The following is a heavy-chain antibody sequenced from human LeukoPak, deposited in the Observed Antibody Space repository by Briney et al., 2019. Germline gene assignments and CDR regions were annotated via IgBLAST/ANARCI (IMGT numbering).Heavy chain of an antibody. V-gene: IGHV3-7*03. J-gene: IGHJ6*02. CDR2: INQDGSQK. Sequence: GGSLRLSCAASGFTFGSCWMNWVRQTPGKGLEWVANINQDGSQKFYVDSVKGRFTISRDNAKDSLYLQMNSLRAEDTALYYCAKGDGRSYYYGMDVWSQGTTVTVSS. CDR1: GFTFGSCW. CDR3: AKGDGRSYYYGMDV.